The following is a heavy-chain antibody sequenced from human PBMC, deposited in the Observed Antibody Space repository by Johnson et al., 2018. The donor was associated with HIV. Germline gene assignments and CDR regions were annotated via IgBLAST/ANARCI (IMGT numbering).Heavy chain of an antibody. J-gene: IGHJ3*02. D-gene: IGHD3-10*01. Sequence: VQQLESGGGVVQPLGSLRLSCAASGVTFSSYGMRWVRQAPVKVLEWVSFIRFDGRTQYYSDSVMVPCGISIDNSKYTLYRQMISLRAEDTAVYYGAKDMAPPFITMVRGAERRDDAFDIWGQGTMVTVSS. CDR1: GVTFSSYG. CDR3: AKDMAPPFITMVRGAERRDDAFDI. V-gene: IGHV3-30*02. CDR2: IRFDGRTQ.